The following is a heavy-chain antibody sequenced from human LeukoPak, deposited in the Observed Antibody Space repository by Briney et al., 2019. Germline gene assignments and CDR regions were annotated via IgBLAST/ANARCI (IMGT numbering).Heavy chain of an antibody. CDR2: INPNSGGT. CDR1: GYAFTGYY. D-gene: IGHD2-2*01. Sequence: ASVKVSCKACGYAFTGYYMHWVRQAPGQGLEWMGWINPNSGGTNYAQKFQGRVTMTRDTSISTAYMELSRLRSDDTAVYYRAREGRGCSSTSCYQDYWGQGTLVTVSS. CDR3: AREGRGCSSTSCYQDY. J-gene: IGHJ4*02. V-gene: IGHV1-2*02.